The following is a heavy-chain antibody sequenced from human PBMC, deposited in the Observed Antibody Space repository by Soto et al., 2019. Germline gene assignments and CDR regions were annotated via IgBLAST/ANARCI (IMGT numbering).Heavy chain of an antibody. D-gene: IGHD6-19*01. CDR2: IYYSGST. Sequence: QVQLQESGPGLVKPSETLSLTCTVSGGSISSYYWSWIRQPPGKGLEWIGYIYYSGSTNYNPSLKCRVTLSVDTSKNQFSLKLSAVTAADTAVYYCASQTGYSRGWYGDYYYGMDVWGQGTTVTVSS. J-gene: IGHJ6*02. V-gene: IGHV4-59*01. CDR3: ASQTGYSRGWYGDYYYGMDV. CDR1: GGSISSYY.